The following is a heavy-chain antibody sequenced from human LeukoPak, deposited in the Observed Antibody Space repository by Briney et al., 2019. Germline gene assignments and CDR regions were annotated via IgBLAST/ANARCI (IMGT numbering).Heavy chain of an antibody. CDR3: ARDAYAKGSSDNDYFDY. Sequence: SETLSLTCAVYGGSFSGYYWSWIRQPPGKGLEWVGEINHSGSTNYNPSLKSRVTISVDTSKNQFSLKLSSVTAADTAVYYCARDAYAKGSSDNDYFDYWGQGTLVTVSS. CDR1: GGSFSGYY. CDR2: INHSGST. D-gene: IGHD6-6*01. V-gene: IGHV4-34*01. J-gene: IGHJ4*02.